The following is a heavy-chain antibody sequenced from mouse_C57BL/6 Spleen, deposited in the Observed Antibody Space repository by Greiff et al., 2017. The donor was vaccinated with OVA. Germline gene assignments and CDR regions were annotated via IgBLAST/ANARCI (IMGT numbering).Heavy chain of an antibody. V-gene: IGHV14-3*01. D-gene: IGHD1-1*01. Sequence: VHVKQSVAELVRPGASVKLSCTASGFNIKNTYMHWVKQRPEQGLEWIGRIDPANGNTKYAPKFQGKATLTADTSSNTAYLQLSSLTSEDTAIYYCARTTVVADYVDYWGQGTTLTVSS. CDR3: ARTTVVADYVDY. CDR2: IDPANGNT. CDR1: GFNIKNTY. J-gene: IGHJ2*01.